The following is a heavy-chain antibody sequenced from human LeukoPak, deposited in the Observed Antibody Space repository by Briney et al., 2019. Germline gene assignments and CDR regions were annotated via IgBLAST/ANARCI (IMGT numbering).Heavy chain of an antibody. J-gene: IGHJ5*02. CDR2: IYYSGSI. CDR3: ARTLNYGGNSFSWFDP. CDR1: GDSISSGDYY. Sequence: PSETLSLTCTVSGDSISSGDYYWSWIRQPPGKGLEWIGYIYYSGSIYYNPSLKSRVTMSVDTSKNQFSLKLSSVTAVDTAVYYCARTLNYGGNSFSWFDPWGQGTLVTVSS. D-gene: IGHD4-23*01. V-gene: IGHV4-61*08.